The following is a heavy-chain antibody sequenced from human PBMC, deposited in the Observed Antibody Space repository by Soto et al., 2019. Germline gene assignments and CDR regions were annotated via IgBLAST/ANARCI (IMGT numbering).Heavy chain of an antibody. J-gene: IGHJ4*02. D-gene: IGHD3-3*01. Sequence: AASVKVACKASGYTFTSYVISRVLQAAGQALEWMGWISAYNGNTNYAQKLQGRVTMTTDTSTSTAYMELRSLRSDDTAVYYCARAAKPYYDFWSGYYTQPWDYWGQGTLVTVSS. CDR2: ISAYNGNT. CDR1: GYTFTSYV. V-gene: IGHV1-18*04. CDR3: ARAAKPYYDFWSGYYTQPWDY.